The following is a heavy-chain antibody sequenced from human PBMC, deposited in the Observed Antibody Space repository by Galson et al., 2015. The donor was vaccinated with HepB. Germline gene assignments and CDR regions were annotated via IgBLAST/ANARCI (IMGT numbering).Heavy chain of an antibody. J-gene: IGHJ4*02. D-gene: IGHD3-3*01. CDR2: IYSGGST. CDR1: GFTFSSYS. CDR3: VFDFWSGYYLRPC. V-gene: IGHV3-53*01. Sequence: SLRLSCAASGFTFSSYSMNWVRQAPGKGLEWVSVIYSGGSTYYADSVKGRFTISRDNSKNTLYLQMNSLRAEDTAVYYCVFDFWSGYYLRPCWGQGTLVTVSS.